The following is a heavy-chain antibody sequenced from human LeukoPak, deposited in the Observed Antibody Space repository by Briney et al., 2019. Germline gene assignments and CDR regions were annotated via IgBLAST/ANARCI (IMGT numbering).Heavy chain of an antibody. J-gene: IGHJ4*02. CDR1: GYTFTSYG. V-gene: IGHV1-18*01. D-gene: IGHD3-16*02. CDR3: ARSIYYDYVWGSYPHGDDHDY. CDR2: T. Sequence: ASVKVSCKASGYTFTSYGISWVRQAPGQGLEWMGTNYAQKLQGRVTMTTDTSTSTAYMELRSLRSDDTAVYYCARSIYYDYVWGSYPHGDDHDYWGQGTLVTVSS.